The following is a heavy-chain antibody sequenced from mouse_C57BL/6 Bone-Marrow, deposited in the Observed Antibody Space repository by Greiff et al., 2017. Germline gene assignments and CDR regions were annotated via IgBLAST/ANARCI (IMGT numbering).Heavy chain of an antibody. CDR2: IRSKSNNYAT. J-gene: IGHJ4*01. CDR3: VRHENYAMDY. Sequence: VQLKESGGGLVQPKGSLKLSCAASGFSFNTYAMNWVRQAPGKGLEWVARIRSKSNNYATYYADSVKDRFTISRYDSESILYLQMNNLKTEDTAMYYCVRHENYAMDYWGQGTSVTVSS. V-gene: IGHV10-1*01. CDR1: GFSFNTYA.